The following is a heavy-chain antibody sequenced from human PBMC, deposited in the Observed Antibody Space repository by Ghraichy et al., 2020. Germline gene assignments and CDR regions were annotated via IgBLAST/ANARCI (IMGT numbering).Heavy chain of an antibody. Sequence: GGSLRLSCAGSGFTFRNYAMAWVRQAPGKGLEWVSRLSDSGYYTYYADSVRGRFTISRDNAKNTLYLQMNSLRAEDTAVYYCAKSDCESYRCKLLDYWGQGTRVTVSS. J-gene: IGHJ4*02. CDR2: LSDSGYYT. V-gene: IGHV3-23*01. CDR3: AKSDCESYRCKLLDY. D-gene: IGHD3-10*01. CDR1: GFTFRNYA.